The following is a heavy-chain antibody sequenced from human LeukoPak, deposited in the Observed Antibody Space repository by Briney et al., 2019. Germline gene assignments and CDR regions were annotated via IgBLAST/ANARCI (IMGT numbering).Heavy chain of an antibody. CDR1: GYTFTSYD. J-gene: IGHJ6*03. Sequence: ASVKVSCKASGYTFTSYDINWARQATGQGLEWMGWMNPNSGNTGYAQKFQGRVTMTRNTSISTAYMELSSLRSEDTAVYYCARGGATVFYYYYMDVWGKGTTVTVSS. CDR2: MNPNSGNT. D-gene: IGHD4-11*01. CDR3: ARGGATVFYYYYMDV. V-gene: IGHV1-8*01.